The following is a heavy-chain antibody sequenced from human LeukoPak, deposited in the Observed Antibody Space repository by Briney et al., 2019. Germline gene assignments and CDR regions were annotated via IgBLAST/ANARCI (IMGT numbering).Heavy chain of an antibody. V-gene: IGHV3-74*01. CDR2: INSDESNT. J-gene: IGHJ3*02. CDR1: EFTFSRYW. Sequence: PGGSLRLSCAASEFTFSRYWMHWVRQAPGKGLMWVSRINSDESNTSYADSVKGRFTISRDNTKNSLYLQMNSLRAEDTAIYYCARSFDIWGQGTMVTVSS. CDR3: ARSFDI.